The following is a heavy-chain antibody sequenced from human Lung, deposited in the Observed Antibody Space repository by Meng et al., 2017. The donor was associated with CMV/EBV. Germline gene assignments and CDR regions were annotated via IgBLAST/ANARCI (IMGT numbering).Heavy chain of an antibody. V-gene: IGHV4-59*11. J-gene: IGHJ4*02. CDR2: IHYSGSS. Sequence: SQTLSLTXTVSGDSISSHYWSWIRLPPGKGLEWIGYIHYSGSSSYNPSLKSRVTMSLDTSKNEFSLKLRSVTAADTAVYYCARGRTPAYYDSSGYYYDWGQGXLVTVSS. D-gene: IGHD3-22*01. CDR3: ARGRTPAYYDSSGYYYD. CDR1: GDSISSHY.